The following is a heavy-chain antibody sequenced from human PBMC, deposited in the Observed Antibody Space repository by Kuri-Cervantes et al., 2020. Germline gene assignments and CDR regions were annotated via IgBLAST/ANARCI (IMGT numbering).Heavy chain of an antibody. V-gene: IGHV3-23*01. Sequence: GGSLRLSCVASGFIFTNYAMIWVRQAPGKGLEWVSVISDSGGSTYYADSVKGRFTISRDNSKNTLYLQMNSLRDEDTAVYYCARVLTGTKTIDYWGQGTLVTVSS. CDR2: ISDSGGST. CDR1: GFIFTNYA. J-gene: IGHJ4*02. D-gene: IGHD1-7*01. CDR3: ARVLTGTKTIDY.